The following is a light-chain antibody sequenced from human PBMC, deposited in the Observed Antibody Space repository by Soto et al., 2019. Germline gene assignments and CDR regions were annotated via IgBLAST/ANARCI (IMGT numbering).Light chain of an antibody. V-gene: IGLV2-23*01. CDR3: CSYAGSRTLV. CDR2: EGS. J-gene: IGLJ3*02. CDR1: SSDVGTYNL. Sequence: QSALTQPASVSGSAGQSITISCTGTSSDVGTYNLVSWYQQHPGKAPKLMIYEGSKRPSGISNRFSGSKSGNTASLTISGLQAEDEANYYCCSYAGSRTLVFGGGTKVTVL.